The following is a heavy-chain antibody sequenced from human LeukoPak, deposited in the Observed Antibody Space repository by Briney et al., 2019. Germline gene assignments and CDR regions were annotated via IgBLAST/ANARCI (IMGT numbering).Heavy chain of an antibody. V-gene: IGHV4-39*07. CDR2: IYYSGST. CDR1: GGSISSSSYY. Sequence: SETLSLTCTVSGGSISSSSYYWGWIRQPPGKGLEWIGSIYYSGSTYYNPSLKSRVTISVDTSKNQFSLKLSSVTAADTAVYYCARVVAAGTWGWVSYFDYWGQGTLVTVSS. J-gene: IGHJ4*02. CDR3: ARVVAAGTWGWVSYFDY. D-gene: IGHD6-13*01.